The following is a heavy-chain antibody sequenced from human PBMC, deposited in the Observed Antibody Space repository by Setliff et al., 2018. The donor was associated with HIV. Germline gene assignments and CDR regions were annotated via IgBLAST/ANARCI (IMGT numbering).Heavy chain of an antibody. Sequence: PGGSLRLSCAVSGFTFSGYWMTWVRQAPGKGLEWVSSVATNGGSTYYAASVQGRFTISSDNSKSVVYLQMNSLRAEDTAVYFCARPTNIDTLYYGSQTFYMYYYGLDVWGQGTTVTVSS. CDR3: ARPTNIDTLYYGSQTFYMYYYGLDV. J-gene: IGHJ6*02. V-gene: IGHV3-21*06. CDR2: VATNGGST. D-gene: IGHD1-26*01. CDR1: GFTFSGYW.